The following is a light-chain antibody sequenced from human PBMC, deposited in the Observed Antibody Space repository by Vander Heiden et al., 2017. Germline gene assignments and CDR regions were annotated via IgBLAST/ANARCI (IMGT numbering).Light chain of an antibody. CDR3: QQRSNWPPIT. Sequence: EIVLTPSPATLSLSPGERATLSCRASQSVSSYLAWYQQKPGQAPRLLIYDASNRATGIPARFSGSGSGTDFTLTISSLEPEDSAVYYCQQRSNWPPITFGQGTRLEIK. V-gene: IGKV3-11*01. J-gene: IGKJ5*01. CDR1: QSVSSY. CDR2: DAS.